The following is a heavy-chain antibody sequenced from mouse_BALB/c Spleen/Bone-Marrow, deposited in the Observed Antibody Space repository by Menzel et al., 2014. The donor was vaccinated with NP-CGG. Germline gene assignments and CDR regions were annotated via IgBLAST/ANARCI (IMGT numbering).Heavy chain of an antibody. V-gene: IGHV9-3-1*01. Sequence: VQLVESGPELKKPGETVKISCKASGYTFTNYGMNWVKQAPGKGLKWMGWINTYTGEPTYADDFKGRFAFSLETSASTAYLQINNLKNEDTATYFCARERDYDGRYGLDYWGQGTSVTVSS. D-gene: IGHD2-4*01. CDR3: ARERDYDGRYGLDY. CDR1: GYTFTNYG. CDR2: INTYTGEP. J-gene: IGHJ4*01.